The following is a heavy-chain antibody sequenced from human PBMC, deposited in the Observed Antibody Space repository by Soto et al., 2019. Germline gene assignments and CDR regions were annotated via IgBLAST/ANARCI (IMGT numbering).Heavy chain of an antibody. V-gene: IGHV3-49*04. Sequence: GGSLRLSCTFSGFTSDYFALTWVRQSPGKGLEWLGLVRSKTYDVAAEYAASVKGRFTISRDESTSTAFLQMNRLKTEDTAVYYCTRDGDFYGFDVWGQGATVTVSS. CDR2: VRSKTYDVAA. CDR1: GFTSDYFA. CDR3: TRDGDFYGFDV. D-gene: IGHD3-3*01. J-gene: IGHJ6*02.